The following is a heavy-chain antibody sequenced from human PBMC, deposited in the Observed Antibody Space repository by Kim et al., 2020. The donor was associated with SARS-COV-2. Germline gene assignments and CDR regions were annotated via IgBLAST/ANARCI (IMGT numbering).Heavy chain of an antibody. CDR3: ARPFIAVAGTGWFDP. V-gene: IGHV1-3*01. D-gene: IGHD6-13*01. Sequence: KVQDRGTITRDTSERTAYMEMSSLRSEDTAVYYCARPFIAVAGTGWFDPWGQGTLVTVSS. J-gene: IGHJ5*02.